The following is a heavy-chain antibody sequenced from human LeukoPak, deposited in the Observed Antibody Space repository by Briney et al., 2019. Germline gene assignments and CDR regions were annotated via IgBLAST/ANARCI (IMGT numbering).Heavy chain of an antibody. D-gene: IGHD2-15*01. CDR1: GGTLSSYA. CDR3: ARSPRYCSGGSCYLIGHDY. V-gene: IGHV1-69*01. J-gene: IGHJ4*02. Sequence: ASVKVSCKASGGTLSSYAISWVRQAPGQGLEWMGGIIPIFGTANYAQKFQGRVTITADESTSTAYMELSSLRSEDTAVYYCARSPRYCSGGSCYLIGHDYWGQGTLVTVSS. CDR2: IIPIFGTA.